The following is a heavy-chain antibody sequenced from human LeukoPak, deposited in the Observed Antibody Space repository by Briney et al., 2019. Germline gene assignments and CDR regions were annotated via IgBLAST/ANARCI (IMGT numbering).Heavy chain of an antibody. CDR2: IYYSGST. Sequence: SETLSLTCTVSGGSISSYYWSWIRQPPGKGLEWIGYIYYSGSTNYNPSLKSRVTISVDTSKNQFSLKLGSVTAADTAVYYCARDSRYGDYVLDYWGQGTLVTVSS. J-gene: IGHJ4*02. V-gene: IGHV4-59*01. CDR3: ARDSRYGDYVLDY. D-gene: IGHD4-17*01. CDR1: GGSISSYY.